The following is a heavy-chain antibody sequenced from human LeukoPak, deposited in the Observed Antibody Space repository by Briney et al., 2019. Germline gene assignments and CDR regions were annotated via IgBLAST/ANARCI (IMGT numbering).Heavy chain of an antibody. J-gene: IGHJ5*02. CDR3: ARDRYCSSTSCLNWFDP. V-gene: IGHV1-69*01. CDR1: GGTFSSYA. D-gene: IGHD2-2*01. Sequence: ASVKVSCKASGGTFSSYAISWVRQAPGQGLEWMGGITPIFGTANYARKFQGRVTITADESTSTAYMELSSLRSEDTAVYYCARDRYCSSTSCLNWFDPWGQGTLVTVSS. CDR2: ITPIFGTA.